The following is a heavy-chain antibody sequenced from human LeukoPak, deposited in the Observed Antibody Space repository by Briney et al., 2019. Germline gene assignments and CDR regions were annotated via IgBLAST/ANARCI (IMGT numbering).Heavy chain of an antibody. CDR1: GGTFSSYA. D-gene: IGHD2-2*01. Sequence: SVKVSCKASGGTFSSYAISWVRQAPGQGLEWMGRIIPILGVANYAQKFQGRVTITADKSTSTAYIELSSLRSEDTAVYYCARESEIVPAAMGYYYGMDVWGQGTTVTVSS. J-gene: IGHJ6*02. CDR2: IIPILGVA. V-gene: IGHV1-69*04. CDR3: ARESEIVPAAMGYYYGMDV.